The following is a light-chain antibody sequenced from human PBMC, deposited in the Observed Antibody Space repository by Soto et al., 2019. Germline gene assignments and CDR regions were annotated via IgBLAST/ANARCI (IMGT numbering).Light chain of an antibody. V-gene: IGKV1-39*01. CDR2: AAS. CDR3: QQSYSSPPT. Sequence: DIQMTQSPSSLSASVEDRVIITCRASQSISNHLNWYQQKPGKAPKLLIFAASSLQSGIPSRFRGSRSGPDFPLTISSLQPEDFATYYCQQSYSSPPTFGQGTKVDIK. CDR1: QSISNH. J-gene: IGKJ1*01.